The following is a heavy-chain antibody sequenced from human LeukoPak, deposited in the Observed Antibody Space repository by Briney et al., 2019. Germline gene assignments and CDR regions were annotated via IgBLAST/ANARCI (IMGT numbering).Heavy chain of an antibody. J-gene: IGHJ4*02. CDR3: ARDFGTTGWHTFDY. V-gene: IGHV6-1*01. CDR2: TYYRSKWYN. CDR1: GDSVSSKNGA. Sequence: SQTLALTCVVSGDSVSSKNGAWHWIRQSPSRGLEWLRRTYYRSKWYNDYAESMEGRMTISQDTSKNQHSLHLNSVTPDDTAVYYCARDFGTTGWHTFDYWGQGTLVTVSS. D-gene: IGHD6-19*01.